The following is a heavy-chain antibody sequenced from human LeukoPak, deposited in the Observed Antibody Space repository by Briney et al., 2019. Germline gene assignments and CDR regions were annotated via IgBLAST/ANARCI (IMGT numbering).Heavy chain of an antibody. D-gene: IGHD2-8*01. V-gene: IGHV1-2*02. J-gene: IGHJ4*02. Sequence: ASVKVSCKASGYSFTGNYIHWVRQAPGHGFEWMGWINPNTGGTNYAQKFKGRVLMTRDTSISTAYLELSSLKSDDTAVYYCAGVGYCSRGVCYNYDYWGQGAQVTVSS. CDR1: GYSFTGNY. CDR2: INPNTGGT. CDR3: AGVGYCSRGVCYNYDY.